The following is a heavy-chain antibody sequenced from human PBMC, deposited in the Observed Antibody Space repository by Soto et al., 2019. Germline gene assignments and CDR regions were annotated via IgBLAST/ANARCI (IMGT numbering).Heavy chain of an antibody. CDR2: ISGSGGST. CDR1: GFTFSSYA. V-gene: IGHV3-23*01. D-gene: IGHD5-12*01. Sequence: PGGSLRLSCAASGFTFSSYAMSWVRQAPGKGLEWVSAISGSGGSTYYADSVKGRFTISRDNSKNTLYLQMNSLRAEDTAVYYCAKDGLKKGWLRWPPVRLFGPTSPHFDYWGQGTLVTVSS. J-gene: IGHJ4*02. CDR3: AKDGLKKGWLRWPPVRLFGPTSPHFDY.